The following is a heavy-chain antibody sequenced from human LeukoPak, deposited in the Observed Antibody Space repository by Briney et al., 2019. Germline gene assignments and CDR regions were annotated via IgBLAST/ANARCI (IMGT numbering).Heavy chain of an antibody. Sequence: GASVKVSCKGSGYTFTGYYMHWVRQAPGKGLEWMGCINPNSGGTNYAQKFQGRVTINADKSTYTAYMGLSSMRSEDTAMYSCARVRSSDWFDPWGQGTLVTVS. CDR3: ARVRSSDWFDP. CDR1: GYTFTGYY. V-gene: IGHV1-2*02. J-gene: IGHJ5*02. D-gene: IGHD6-19*01. CDR2: INPNSGGT.